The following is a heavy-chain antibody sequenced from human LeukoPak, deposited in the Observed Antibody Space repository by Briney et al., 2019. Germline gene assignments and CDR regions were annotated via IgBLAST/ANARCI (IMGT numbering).Heavy chain of an antibody. Sequence: PSETLSLTCAVYGGSFSGYYWTWIRQPPGKGLEWIGEINHGGSANYNPSLKSRVTISIDTSKTQFSLKLNSVTAADTAVYYCARGRSWSTVFKGPWGQGTLVTVSS. J-gene: IGHJ4*02. CDR1: GGSFSGYY. CDR3: ARGRSWSTVFKGP. CDR2: INHGGSA. V-gene: IGHV4-34*01. D-gene: IGHD4-11*01.